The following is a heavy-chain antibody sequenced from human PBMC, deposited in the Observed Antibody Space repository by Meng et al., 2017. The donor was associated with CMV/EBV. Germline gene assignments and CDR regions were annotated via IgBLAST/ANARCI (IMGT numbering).Heavy chain of an antibody. V-gene: IGHV4-39*07. CDR3: ARYYYDSSGYFDY. D-gene: IGHD3-22*01. CDR2: IYYSGST. J-gene: IGHJ4*02. Sequence: LKGSGPGLVKRSETLSLTCTVSGGSISSSSSYWGWIRQPPGKGLEWIGSIYYSGSTYYNPSLKSRVTISVDTSKNQFSLKLSSVTAADTAVYYCARYYYDSSGYFDYWGQGTLVTVSS. CDR1: GGSISSSSSY.